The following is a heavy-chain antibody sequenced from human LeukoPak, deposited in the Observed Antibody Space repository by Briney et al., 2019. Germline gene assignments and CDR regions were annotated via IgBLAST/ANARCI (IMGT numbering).Heavy chain of an antibody. CDR3: TRDQGAGTVDC. V-gene: IGHV4-31*03. CDR2: ISYSGST. D-gene: IGHD6-13*01. Sequence: PSQTLSLTCTVSGGSISSGYNYWSWILPHPGKGLEWIGYISYSGSTYYNPSLKSRLTISVDTSKNQFSLTLTSVTAADTAVYYCTRDQGAGTVDCWGQGTLVIVSS. CDR1: GGSISSGYNY. J-gene: IGHJ4*02.